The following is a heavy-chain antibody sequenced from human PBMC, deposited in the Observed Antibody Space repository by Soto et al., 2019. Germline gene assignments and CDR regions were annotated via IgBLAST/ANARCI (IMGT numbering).Heavy chain of an antibody. D-gene: IGHD2-2*02. Sequence: ASVTVSCKASGYTFTSYAMHWVRQAPGQRLEWMGWINAGNGNTKYSQKFQGRVTITRDTSASTAYMELSSLRSEDTAVYYCASSFTVPAAIGYSGQGTLVTVSS. J-gene: IGHJ4*02. CDR1: GYTFTSYA. CDR3: ASSFTVPAAIGY. V-gene: IGHV1-3*01. CDR2: INAGNGNT.